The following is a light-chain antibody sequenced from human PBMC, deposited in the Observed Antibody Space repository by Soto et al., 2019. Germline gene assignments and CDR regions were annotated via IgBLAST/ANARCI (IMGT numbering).Light chain of an antibody. V-gene: IGLV1-40*01. CDR2: GNS. J-gene: IGLJ2*01. CDR3: QSYDSSLSVVV. CDR1: SSNIGAGYD. Sequence: QSVLTQPPSVSGAPGQRVTISCTGSSSNIGAGYDIHWYQQLPGTAPKLLIYGNSNRPSGVPDRFSGSKSGTSASLAITGLQAEAEADYYCQSYDSSLSVVVFGVGTKLTVL.